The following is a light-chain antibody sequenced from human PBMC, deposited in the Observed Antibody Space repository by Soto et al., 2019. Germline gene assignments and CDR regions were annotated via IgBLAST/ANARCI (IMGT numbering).Light chain of an antibody. V-gene: IGKV1-5*01. Sequence: DIQVTQPASTLAASVGDGVTITCRASQSISGWLAWYQQKPGKAPKLMIYDASSLESGVPSRFSGSGSGTEFTLTISSLQPDDFATYYCQQYNTYRTFGQGTMV. CDR3: QQYNTYRT. CDR1: QSISGW. J-gene: IGKJ1*01. CDR2: DAS.